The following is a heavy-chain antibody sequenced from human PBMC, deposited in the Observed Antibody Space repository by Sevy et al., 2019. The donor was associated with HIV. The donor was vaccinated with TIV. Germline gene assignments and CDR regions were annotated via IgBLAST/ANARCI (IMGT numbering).Heavy chain of an antibody. V-gene: IGHV3-48*02. CDR2: ISYTSITI. Sequence: GGSLRLSCAVSGFTFNTYNMNWVRQAPGKGLEWVSYISYTSITIYYANAVWGRFTISRDNAKNTLYLQMNSLRDEDTSVYYCASSEATSRCGYYYFARDFWGQGTSVTVSS. D-gene: IGHD3-22*01. J-gene: IGHJ6*02. CDR3: ASSEATSRCGYYYFARDF. CDR1: GFTFNTYN.